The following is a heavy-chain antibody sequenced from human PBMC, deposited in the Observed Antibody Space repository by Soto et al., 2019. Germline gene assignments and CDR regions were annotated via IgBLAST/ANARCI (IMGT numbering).Heavy chain of an antibody. D-gene: IGHD6-13*01. J-gene: IGHJ4*02. CDR2: IIPIFGTA. CDR1: GGTFSSYA. V-gene: IGHV1-69*12. Sequence: QVQLVQSGAEVKKPGSSVKVSCKASGGTFSSYAISWVRQAPGQGLEWMGGIIPIFGTANYAQKFQGRVTITADESTSTAYMELSSLRSEDTAVYYCARSPNQLIAAAGGWMDYWGQGTLVTASS. CDR3: ARSPNQLIAAAGGWMDY.